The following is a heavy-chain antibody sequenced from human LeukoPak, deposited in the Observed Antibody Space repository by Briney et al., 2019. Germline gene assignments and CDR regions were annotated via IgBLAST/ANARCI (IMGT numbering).Heavy chain of an antibody. J-gene: IGHJ4*02. CDR1: GFTFSSYA. CDR2: ISYDGSNK. V-gene: IGHV3-30*01. CDR3: ARDGRGFWSGHYLDY. Sequence: GGSLRLSCAASGFTFSSYAMHWVRQAPGKGLEWVAVISYDGSNKYYADSVKGRFTISRDNSKNTLYLQMNSLRAEDTAVYYCARDGRGFWSGHYLDYWGQGTLVTVSS. D-gene: IGHD3-3*01.